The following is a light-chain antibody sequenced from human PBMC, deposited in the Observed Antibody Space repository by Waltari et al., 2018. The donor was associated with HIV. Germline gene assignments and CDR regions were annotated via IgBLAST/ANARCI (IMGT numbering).Light chain of an antibody. CDR2: KNN. V-gene: IGLV1-40*01. Sequence: HSVLTQPPSVSGALGPRVTISCTGSSSNLGAGYDVHWYQQLPGTAPKLLISKNNNRPPGVPDRCSGSKSGTSASLAITGLQAEDEADYHCQSYDSSLSGSRVFGGGTKLTVL. J-gene: IGLJ3*02. CDR3: QSYDSSLSGSRV. CDR1: SSNLGAGYD.